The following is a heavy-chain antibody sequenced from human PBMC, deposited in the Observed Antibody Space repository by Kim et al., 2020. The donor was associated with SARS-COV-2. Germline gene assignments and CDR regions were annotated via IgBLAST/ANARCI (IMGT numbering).Heavy chain of an antibody. D-gene: IGHD6-13*01. CDR3: ARVGIAAAGDAFDI. V-gene: IGHV1-46*01. Sequence: AQKFQGRVTMTRDTSTSTVYMELSSLRSEDTAVYYCARVGIAAAGDAFDIWGQGTMVTVSS. J-gene: IGHJ3*02.